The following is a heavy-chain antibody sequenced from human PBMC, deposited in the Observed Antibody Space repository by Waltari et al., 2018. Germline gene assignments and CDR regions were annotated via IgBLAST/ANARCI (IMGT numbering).Heavy chain of an antibody. CDR2: IRYDGSNK. J-gene: IGHJ4*02. D-gene: IGHD6-6*01. CDR3: AKLGIAARQGFDY. V-gene: IGHV3-30*02. CDR1: GFTFSSYG. Sequence: QVQLVESGGGVVQPGGSLRPPCAPSGFTFSSYGMHWVRQAPGKGLEWVAFIRYDGSNKYYADSVKGRFTISRDNSKNTLYLQMNSLRAEDTAVYYCAKLGIAARQGFDYWGQGTLVTVSS.